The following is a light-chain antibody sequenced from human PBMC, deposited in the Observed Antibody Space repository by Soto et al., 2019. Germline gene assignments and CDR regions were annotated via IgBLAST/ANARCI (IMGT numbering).Light chain of an antibody. J-gene: IGLJ1*01. CDR1: SSDVGGYNY. V-gene: IGLV2-14*01. CDR3: SSYTSSSTLYV. Sequence: ALTQPACVSGSPGQSITISCTGTSSDVGGYNYVSWYQQHPGKAPKLMIYEVSNRPSGVSNRFSGSKSGNTASLTISGLQAEDEADYYCSSYTSSSTLYVFGTGTKVTVL. CDR2: EVS.